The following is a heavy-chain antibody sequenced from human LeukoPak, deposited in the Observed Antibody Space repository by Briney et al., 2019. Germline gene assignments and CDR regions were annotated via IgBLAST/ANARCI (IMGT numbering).Heavy chain of an antibody. CDR3: ARVTRYYYGMDV. Sequence: ASVKVSCKASGYSFTSYDINWVRQATGQGLEWMGRMNPNSGNTGYAQKFQGRVTMTRDTSMNTAYMELSGLTSEDTAVYHCARVTRYYYGMDVWGPGTTVIVSS. CDR2: MNPNSGNT. D-gene: IGHD1-14*01. J-gene: IGHJ6*02. CDR1: GYSFTSYD. V-gene: IGHV1-8*01.